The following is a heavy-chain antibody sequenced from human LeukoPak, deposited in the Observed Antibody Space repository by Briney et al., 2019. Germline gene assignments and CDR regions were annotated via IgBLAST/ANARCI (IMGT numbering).Heavy chain of an antibody. D-gene: IGHD2-21*01. Sequence: SETLSLTCTVSGGSISSNSHYWAWIRQPPGKGLEWIGSIHYSGSTFYSPSLKSRVTISVDTSKNQFSLILASVTASDTAVYYCAREEASVGDYWGQGILVTVSS. CDR3: AREEASVGDY. CDR2: IHYSGST. V-gene: IGHV4-39*01. CDR1: GGSISSNSHY. J-gene: IGHJ4*02.